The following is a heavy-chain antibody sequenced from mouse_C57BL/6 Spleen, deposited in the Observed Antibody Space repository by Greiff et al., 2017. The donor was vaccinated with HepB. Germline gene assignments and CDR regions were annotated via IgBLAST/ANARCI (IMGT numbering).Heavy chain of an antibody. CDR2: IDPSDSYT. V-gene: IGHV1-59*01. J-gene: IGHJ4*01. CDR3: ARGDYYSNYHYYAMDY. CDR1: GYTFTSYW. Sequence: QVHVKQPGAELVRPGTSVKLSCKASGYTFTSYWMHWVKQRPGQGLEWIGVIDPSDSYTNYNQKFKGKATLTVDTSSSTAYMQLSSLTSEDSAVYYCARGDYYSNYHYYAMDYWGQGTSVTVSS. D-gene: IGHD2-5*01.